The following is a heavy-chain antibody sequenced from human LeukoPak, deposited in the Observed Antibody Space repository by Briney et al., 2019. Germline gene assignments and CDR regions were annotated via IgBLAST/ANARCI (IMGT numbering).Heavy chain of an antibody. D-gene: IGHD3-3*01. Sequence: PSETLSLTCTVSGGSVSGYYWSWIRQPPGKGLEWIGYIHFTGTTNYNPSLQSRVTISVDTSKSQFSLKLNSVTAADTAVYYCARDHYDFWSGSTTRYFDLWGRGTLVTVSS. CDR2: IHFTGTT. CDR3: ARDHYDFWSGSTTRYFDL. J-gene: IGHJ2*01. CDR1: GGSVSGYY. V-gene: IGHV4-59*02.